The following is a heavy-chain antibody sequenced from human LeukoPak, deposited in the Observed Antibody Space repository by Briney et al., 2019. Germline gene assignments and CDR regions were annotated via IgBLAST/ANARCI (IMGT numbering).Heavy chain of an antibody. J-gene: IGHJ4*02. Sequence: GWSLRLSFASSGFTFSSYSMNWVRQAPGKGLEWVSSISSSSSYIYYADSVKGRFTISRDNAKNSLYLQMNSLRAEDTAVYYCARVCSSTSCNGYYFDYWGRGTLVTVSS. CDR2: ISSSSSYI. CDR1: GFTFSSYS. V-gene: IGHV3-21*01. CDR3: ARVCSSTSCNGYYFDY. D-gene: IGHD2-2*01.